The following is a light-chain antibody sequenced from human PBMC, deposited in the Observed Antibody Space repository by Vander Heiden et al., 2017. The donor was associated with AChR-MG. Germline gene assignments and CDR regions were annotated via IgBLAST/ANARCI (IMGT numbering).Light chain of an antibody. CDR1: PGTVSTGHY. Sequence: VVTQEPSLPVSPGGTVPLPCGSTPGTVSTGHYPCWFQQKPGQAPRTLIFNTDNRHTWTPDRFSGSLLGGKAALTLSGAQAEDEADYYCVLSYTGAWVFGGGTKLTVL. V-gene: IGLV7-46*01. CDR2: NTD. CDR3: VLSYTGAWV. J-gene: IGLJ3*02.